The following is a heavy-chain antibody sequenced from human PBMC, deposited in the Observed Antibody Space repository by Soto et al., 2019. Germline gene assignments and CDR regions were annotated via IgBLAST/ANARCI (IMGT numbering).Heavy chain of an antibody. V-gene: IGHV3-30-3*01. Sequence: LRLSCAASGFTFSSYAMHWVRQAPGKGLEWVAVISYDGSNKYYADSVKGRFTISRDNSKNTLYLQMNSLRAEDTAVYYCARGHEQLVQSGFDYWGQGTLVTVSS. D-gene: IGHD6-13*01. CDR2: ISYDGSNK. CDR1: GFTFSSYA. J-gene: IGHJ4*02. CDR3: ARGHEQLVQSGFDY.